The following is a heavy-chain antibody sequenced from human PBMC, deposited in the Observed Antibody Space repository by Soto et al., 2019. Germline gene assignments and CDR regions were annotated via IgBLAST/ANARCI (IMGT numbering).Heavy chain of an antibody. V-gene: IGHV3-48*02. CDR3: ARDSVSGSSWFDVNYYYGMDV. CDR2: ISSSSSTI. D-gene: IGHD6-13*01. J-gene: IGHJ6*02. CDR1: GFTFSSYS. Sequence: PGGSLRLSCAASGFTFSSYSMNWVRQAPGKGLEWVSYISSSSSTIYYADSVKGRFTISRDNAKNSLYLQMNSLRDEDTAVYYCARDSVSGSSWFDVNYYYGMDVWGQGTTVTVSS.